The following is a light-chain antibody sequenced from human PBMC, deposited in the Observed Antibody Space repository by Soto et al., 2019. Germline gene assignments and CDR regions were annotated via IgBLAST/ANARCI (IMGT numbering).Light chain of an antibody. CDR3: QQRSNWPLT. CDR1: QRISSY. CDR2: DPS. Sequence: ELVLTQSPSTLSLSPGERATLSCRASQRISSYLAWYQQKPGQAPRLLIYDPSNRATGIPARFSGSGSGTDFTLTISSLEPEDFAVYYCQQRSNWPLTFGGGTKVEIK. J-gene: IGKJ4*01. V-gene: IGKV3-11*01.